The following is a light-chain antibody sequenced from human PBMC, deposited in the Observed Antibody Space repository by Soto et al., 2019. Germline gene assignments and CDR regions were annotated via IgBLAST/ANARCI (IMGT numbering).Light chain of an antibody. V-gene: IGKV1-39*01. CDR2: AAS. CDR1: QTISRF. Sequence: DIQMTQSPSSLSASVGAKVTITCRASQTISRFVTWYQHKPGKGSNLLINAASSLQSGVPSRFSGSGSGTDFILTISSLQPEDFATYYCQQTYVSPPTFGGGTKVEIK. CDR3: QQTYVSPPT. J-gene: IGKJ4*01.